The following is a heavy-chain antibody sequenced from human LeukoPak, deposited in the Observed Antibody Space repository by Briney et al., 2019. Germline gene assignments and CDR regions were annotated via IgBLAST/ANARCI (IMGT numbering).Heavy chain of an antibody. D-gene: IGHD3-3*01. CDR2: SNSGGSST. V-gene: IGHV3-74*01. CDR3: ARTSRSSVFDI. CDR1: GFTFSSYW. Sequence: PGGSLGLSCAASGFTFSSYWMHWVRQAPGKGLVWVSRSNSGGSSTRYEDSVKGRFTISRDNAKNTRYLQMNSLRAEDTAVYYCARTSRSSVFDIWGEGTIVTVSS. J-gene: IGHJ3*02.